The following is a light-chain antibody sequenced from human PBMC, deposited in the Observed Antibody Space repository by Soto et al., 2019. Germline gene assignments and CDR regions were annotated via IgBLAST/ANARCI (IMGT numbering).Light chain of an antibody. CDR2: ASS. V-gene: IGKV1-6*01. Sequence: AIQITQYPSSLSASVGDRVTITCRASQGIRNDLGWYQQKPGKDPKLLICASSSLQSGVPSRFSGSGSGTDFTLTISSLQPEDFATYYCLQDYNYPRTVGQGTKVDIK. CDR3: LQDYNYPRT. CDR1: QGIRND. J-gene: IGKJ1*01.